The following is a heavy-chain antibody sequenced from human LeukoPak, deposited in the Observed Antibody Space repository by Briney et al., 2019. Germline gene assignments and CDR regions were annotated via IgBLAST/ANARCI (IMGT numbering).Heavy chain of an antibody. Sequence: GGSLRLSCAASGFTFSSYAMSWVRQPPGKGLEWVSHISGSRITTYYADSVKGRFTISRDNSKNTLYLQMNSLRAEDTAVYYCARVAYRYGFGELLSRHYYYYMDVWGKGTTVTISS. J-gene: IGHJ6*03. CDR1: GFTFSSYA. CDR2: ISGSRITT. CDR3: ARVAYRYGFGELLSRHYYYYMDV. D-gene: IGHD3-10*01. V-gene: IGHV3-23*01.